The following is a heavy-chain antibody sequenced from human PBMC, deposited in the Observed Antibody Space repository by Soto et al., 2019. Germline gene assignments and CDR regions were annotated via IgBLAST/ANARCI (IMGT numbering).Heavy chain of an antibody. V-gene: IGHV3-48*02. CDR1: GFTFSSCD. Sequence: EVQLVESGGGLVQPGGSLRLSCAASGFTFSSCDMNWVRQAPGKGLEWVSYISTTSSTIYYADFVKGRFTISRDNAKNSVYLQMNSLRDEDTAVYYCARDRGAGGQSYAFTFDYWGQGTVVTVSS. D-gene: IGHD1-26*01. J-gene: IGHJ4*02. CDR3: ARDRGAGGQSYAFTFDY. CDR2: ISTTSSTI.